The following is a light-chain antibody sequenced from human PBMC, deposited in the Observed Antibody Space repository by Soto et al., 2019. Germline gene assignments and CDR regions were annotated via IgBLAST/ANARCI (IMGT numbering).Light chain of an antibody. V-gene: IGLV2-14*01. CDR3: SSYTGSTPYV. Sequence: QSALTQPASVSGSPGQSITISCTGTSSGVGGFNSVSWYQQYPGKAPKLMIYDVRNRPSGVSNRFSGSKPGNTASLTISGLQAEDEADYYCSSYTGSTPYVFGTGTKVTVL. CDR1: SSGVGGFNS. CDR2: DVR. J-gene: IGLJ1*01.